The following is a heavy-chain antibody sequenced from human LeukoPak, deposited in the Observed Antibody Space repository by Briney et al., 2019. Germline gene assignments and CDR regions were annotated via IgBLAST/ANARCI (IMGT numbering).Heavy chain of an antibody. CDR3: ARGQSEWDRHDYSYYYYMDV. J-gene: IGHJ6*03. Sequence: RASVKVSCKASGYTFTGYYMQWVRQAPGQGLEWMGWINPNSGGTNYAQKFQGRVTMTRDTSINTAYMELSRLRSDDTAVYYCARGQSEWDRHDYSYYYYMDVWGKGTTVTVSS. D-gene: IGHD1-26*01. CDR1: GYTFTGYY. CDR2: INPNSGGT. V-gene: IGHV1-2*02.